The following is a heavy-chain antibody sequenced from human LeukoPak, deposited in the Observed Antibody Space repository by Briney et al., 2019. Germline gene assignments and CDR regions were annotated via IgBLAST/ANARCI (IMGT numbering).Heavy chain of an antibody. J-gene: IGHJ4*02. CDR3: AKRIVGATIDY. D-gene: IGHD1-26*01. V-gene: IGHV3-23*01. Sequence: GGSLRLSCTVSGFTVSSNSMSWVRQAPGKGLEWVSAISGSGGSTYYADSVKGRFTISRDNSKNTLYLQMNSLRAEDTAVYYCAKRIVGATIDYWGQGTLVTVSS. CDR1: GFTVSSNS. CDR2: ISGSGGST.